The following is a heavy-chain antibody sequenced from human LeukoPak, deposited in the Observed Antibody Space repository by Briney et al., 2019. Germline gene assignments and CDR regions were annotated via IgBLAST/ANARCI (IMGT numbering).Heavy chain of an antibody. CDR1: GGSISSYY. J-gene: IGHJ3*02. V-gene: IGHV4-59*01. CDR3: ARVSKFDAFDI. CDR2: IYYSGST. Sequence: SETLSLTCTVSGGSISSYYWSWIRQPPGKGLEWIGYIYYSGSTNYNPSLKSRVTISVETSKNEFSLKLRSVTAADTAVYYCARVSKFDAFDIWGQGTTVTVSS.